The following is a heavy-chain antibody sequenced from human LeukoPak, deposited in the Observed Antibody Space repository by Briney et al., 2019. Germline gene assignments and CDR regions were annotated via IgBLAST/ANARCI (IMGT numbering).Heavy chain of an antibody. CDR3: ARVEEGYGSGRRENYYYYYMDV. CDR2: IYYSGST. CDR1: GGSISSYY. V-gene: IGHV4-59*01. Sequence: PSETLSLTCTVSGGSISSYYWTWIRQPPGKGLEWIGYIYYSGSTNYNPSLKSRVTISVDTSKNQFSLKLSSVTAADTAVYYCARVEEGYGSGRRENYYYYYMDVWGKGTTVTISS. D-gene: IGHD3-10*01. J-gene: IGHJ6*03.